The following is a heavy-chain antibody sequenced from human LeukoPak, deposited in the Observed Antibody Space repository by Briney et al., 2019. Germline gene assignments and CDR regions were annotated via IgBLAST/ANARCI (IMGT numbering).Heavy chain of an antibody. CDR2: IKQDGSET. Sequence: GESLRLSCAASGFAFSNYWMNRARQAPGKGLEWVANIKQDGSETNYVDSVKGRFTISRDNAKNSLYLQMNSLRAEDTALYYCGSTNSFSYWGRGTLVTVSS. V-gene: IGHV3-7*01. CDR1: GFAFSNYW. CDR3: GSTNSFSY. D-gene: IGHD2-15*01. J-gene: IGHJ4*02.